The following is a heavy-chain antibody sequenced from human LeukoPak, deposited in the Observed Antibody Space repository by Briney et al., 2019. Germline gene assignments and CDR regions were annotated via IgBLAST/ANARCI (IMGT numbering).Heavy chain of an antibody. V-gene: IGHV1-69*05. CDR1: GGTLSSYA. D-gene: IGHD2-21*02. J-gene: IGHJ3*02. Sequence: GASVKVSCKASGGTLSSYAISWVRQAPGQGLEWMGRIIPIFGTANYAQKFQGRVTITTDESTSTAYMELSSLRSEDTAVYYCAREGHIVVVTANWGLVSAFDIWGQGTMVTVSS. CDR2: IIPIFGTA. CDR3: AREGHIVVVTANWGLVSAFDI.